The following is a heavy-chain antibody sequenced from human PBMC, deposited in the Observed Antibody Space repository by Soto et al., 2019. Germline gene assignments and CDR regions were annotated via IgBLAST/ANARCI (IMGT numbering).Heavy chain of an antibody. CDR2: ISYDGSNK. CDR1: GFTFSSYG. CDR3: AQGGVGYYGSVPIQWGMDV. J-gene: IGHJ6*02. D-gene: IGHD3-10*01. Sequence: QVQLVESGGGVVQPGRSLRLSCAASGFTFSSYGMHWVRQAPGKRLEWEAVISYDGSNKYYADSVKGRFTISRDNSKNTLYLQMNSLIAEDTAVYYCAQGGVGYYGSVPIQWGMDVWGQGTTVTVSS. V-gene: IGHV3-30*18.